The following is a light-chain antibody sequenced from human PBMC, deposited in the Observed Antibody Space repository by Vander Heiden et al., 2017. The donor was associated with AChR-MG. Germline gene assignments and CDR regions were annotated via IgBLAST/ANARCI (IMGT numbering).Light chain of an antibody. J-gene: IGLJ1*01. V-gene: IGLV1-40*01. CDR2: GNN. Sequence: QSVLTQPPSVSGATGQRVTVSCTGSSSNIGAGYDVHWYQQLPGTAPKLLIYGNNNRPSGVPDRFSASKSGTSASLAITGLQPEDEADYYCQSYDSSLRLFGTGTKVTVL. CDR1: SSNIGAGYD. CDR3: QSYDSSLRL.